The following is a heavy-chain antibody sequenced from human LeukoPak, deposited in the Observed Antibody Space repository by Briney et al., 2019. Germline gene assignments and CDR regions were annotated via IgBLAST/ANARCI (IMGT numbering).Heavy chain of an antibody. CDR1: GYTFTGYF. CDR3: ARDRAGSWFDP. V-gene: IGHV1-2*02. J-gene: IGHJ5*02. Sequence: VASVKVSCKASGYTFTGYFMHWVRQAPGQGLEWMGWINPTTGDTNYAQKFQGRVTMTRDTSISTGYMELSSLKSDDTAVYYCARDRAGSWFDPWGQGTLVTVSS. CDR2: INPTTGDT.